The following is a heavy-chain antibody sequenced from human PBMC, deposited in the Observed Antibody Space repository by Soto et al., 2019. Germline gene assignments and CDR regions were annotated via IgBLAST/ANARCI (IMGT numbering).Heavy chain of an antibody. D-gene: IGHD3-16*02. Sequence: ASVKVSCKASGYTFTSYAMHWVRQAPGQRLEWMGWINAGNGNTKYSQKFQGRVTITRDTSASTAYMELSSLRSEDTAVYYCAREISGFVAAVYHYIWGSYRYPGAFDIWGQGTMVPVSS. V-gene: IGHV1-3*01. J-gene: IGHJ3*02. CDR1: GYTFTSYA. CDR3: AREISGFVAAVYHYIWGSYRYPGAFDI. CDR2: INAGNGNT.